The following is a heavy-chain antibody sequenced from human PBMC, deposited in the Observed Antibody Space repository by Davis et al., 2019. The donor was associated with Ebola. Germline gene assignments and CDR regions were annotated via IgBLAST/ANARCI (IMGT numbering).Heavy chain of an antibody. J-gene: IGHJ6*02. Sequence: PSETLSLPSTFSVGSIRSGVHYWSRIRQPPGKGLEWIRYIYYSGSTYYNPSLKSRVTISVDTYKNQFSLKLSSVTAADTAVYYCARKRQGRYGMDVWGQGTTVTVSS. CDR1: VGSIRSGVHY. V-gene: IGHV4-30-4*01. CDR3: ARKRQGRYGMDV. CDR2: IYYSGST.